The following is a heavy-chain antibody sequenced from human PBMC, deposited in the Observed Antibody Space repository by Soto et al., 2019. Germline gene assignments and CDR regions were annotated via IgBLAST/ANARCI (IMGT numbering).Heavy chain of an antibody. V-gene: IGHV3-33*01. CDR2: IWYDGSNK. D-gene: IGHD1-26*01. CDR1: GFTFSSYG. Sequence: QVQLVESGGGVVQPGRSLRLSCAASGFTFSSYGMHWVRQAPGKGLEWVAVIWYDGSNKYYADSLKGRFTISRDNSKNTLYLQMNSLRAEDTAVYYCARGRYDSGSYYFDYWGQGTLVTVSS. CDR3: ARGRYDSGSYYFDY. J-gene: IGHJ4*02.